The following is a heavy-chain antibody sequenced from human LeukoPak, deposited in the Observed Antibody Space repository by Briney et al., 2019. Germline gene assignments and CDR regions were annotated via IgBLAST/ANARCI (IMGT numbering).Heavy chain of an antibody. J-gene: IGHJ6*02. Sequence: PSETLSLTFAVYGGSFSGYYWSWIRQPPGKGLEWIGEINHSGSTNYNPSLKSRVTISVDTSKNQFSLKRSSVTAADTAVYYCARGKNYYGWKLSYGMDVWGQGTTVTVSS. D-gene: IGHD3-10*01. V-gene: IGHV4-34*01. CDR1: GGSFSGYY. CDR3: ARGKNYYGWKLSYGMDV. CDR2: INHSGST.